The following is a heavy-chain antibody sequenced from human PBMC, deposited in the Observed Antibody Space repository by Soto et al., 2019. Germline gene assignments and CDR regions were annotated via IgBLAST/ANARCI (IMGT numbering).Heavy chain of an antibody. Sequence: QVQLVESGGGVVQPGRSLRLSCAASGFTFSSYAMHWVRQAPGKGLEWVAVISYDGSNKYYADSVKGRFTISRDNSKNTLYLQMNSLRADDTAVYYCARDGRYSYGYLDYWGQGTLGTVSS. CDR2: ISYDGSNK. D-gene: IGHD5-18*01. CDR1: GFTFSSYA. J-gene: IGHJ4*02. V-gene: IGHV3-30-3*01. CDR3: ARDGRYSYGYLDY.